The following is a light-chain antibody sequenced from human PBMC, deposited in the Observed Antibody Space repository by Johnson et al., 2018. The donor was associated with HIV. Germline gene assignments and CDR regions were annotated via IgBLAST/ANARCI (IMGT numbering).Light chain of an antibody. CDR3: GTWDSSLMAYV. CDR2: ENN. CDR1: SSNIGNNY. J-gene: IGLJ1*01. V-gene: IGLV1-51*02. Sequence: QSVLTQPPSVSAAPGQKVTISCSGSSSNIGNNYVSWYQQLPGTAPKLLIYENNKRPSGIPDRFSGSKSGTSATLGLTGLQTGDAADYYCGTWDSSLMAYVFGTVPKVTAL.